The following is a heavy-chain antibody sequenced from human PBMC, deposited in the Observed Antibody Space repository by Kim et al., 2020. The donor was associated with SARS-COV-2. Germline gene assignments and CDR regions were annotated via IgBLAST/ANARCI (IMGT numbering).Heavy chain of an antibody. V-gene: IGHV1-69*13. CDR3: ARVPLPPLRYFDRPGYFDI. CDR2: IIPIFGTA. D-gene: IGHD3-9*01. Sequence: SVKVSCKASGGTFSSYAISWVRQAPGQGLEWMGGIIPIFGTANYAQKFQGRVTITADESTSTAYMELSSLRSEDTAVYYCARVPLPPLRYFDRPGYFDIWGQGTMVTVSS. J-gene: IGHJ3*02. CDR1: GGTFSSYA.